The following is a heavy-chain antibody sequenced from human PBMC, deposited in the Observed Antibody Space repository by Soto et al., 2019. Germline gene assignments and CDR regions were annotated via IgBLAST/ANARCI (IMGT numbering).Heavy chain of an antibody. CDR1: GGSISSGGYY. CDR3: ARVVGGSIGYYYYFDY. Sequence: QVQLQESGPGLVKPSQTLSLTCTVSGGSISSGGYYWSWIRQHPGKGLEWIGYIYNSGSTSYNPSLKSRVSISVDTSKHQFSLKLSSVTAADSAVYYCARVVGGSIGYYYYFDYWGQGTLVTVSS. J-gene: IGHJ4*02. D-gene: IGHD3-22*01. CDR2: IYNSGST. V-gene: IGHV4-31*03.